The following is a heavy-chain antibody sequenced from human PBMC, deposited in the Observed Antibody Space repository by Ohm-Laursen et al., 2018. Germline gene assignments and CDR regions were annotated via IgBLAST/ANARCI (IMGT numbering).Heavy chain of an antibody. CDR1: GFTFSSYS. D-gene: IGHD3-16*02. Sequence: SLRLSCAASGFTFSSYSMNWVRQAPGKGLEWVSSISSSSSYIYYADSVKGRFTISRDNAKNSLYLQMNSLRAEDTAVYYCARLYDYVWGSYRLYYYYGMDVWGQGTTVTVSS. CDR2: ISSSSSYI. V-gene: IGHV3-21*01. CDR3: ARLYDYVWGSYRLYYYYGMDV. J-gene: IGHJ6*02.